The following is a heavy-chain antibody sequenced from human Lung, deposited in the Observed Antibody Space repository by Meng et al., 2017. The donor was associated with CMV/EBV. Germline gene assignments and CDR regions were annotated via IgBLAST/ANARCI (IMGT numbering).Heavy chain of an antibody. CDR1: GFTFNDYG. Sequence: GGSXRLSCATSGFTFNDYGMHWVRQAPGKGLEWVAFIGYGGSNKYTAESVKGRFSISRDNSKNTLFLQIDSLRLEDTAVYYCAKGGPLVVPFFGMDVWGQGXTVTVSS. J-gene: IGHJ6*02. CDR3: AKGGPLVVPFFGMDV. V-gene: IGHV3-30*02. CDR2: IGYGGSNK. D-gene: IGHD2-15*01.